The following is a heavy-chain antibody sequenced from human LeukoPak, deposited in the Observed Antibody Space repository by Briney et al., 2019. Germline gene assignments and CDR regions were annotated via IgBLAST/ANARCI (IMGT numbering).Heavy chain of an antibody. CDR2: IKPNSGGT. CDR3: ARVRIGQQLDKYYYYAMDV. V-gene: IGHV1-2*02. J-gene: IGHJ6*02. CDR1: GYTFTDFY. Sequence: ASVKVSCKTSGYTFTDFYLHWVRQAPGQGLEWMGWIKPNSGGTDFGQNFQGRVTMTRDTSTSTAYMELSRLTSDDTAVYYCARVRIGQQLDKYYYYAMDVWGQGTTVTVSS. D-gene: IGHD6-13*01.